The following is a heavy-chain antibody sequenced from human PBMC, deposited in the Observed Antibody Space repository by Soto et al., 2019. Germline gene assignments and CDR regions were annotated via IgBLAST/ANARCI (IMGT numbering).Heavy chain of an antibody. CDR3: ARVYYDSSGYLDY. CDR1: GYTFTDYY. J-gene: IGHJ4*02. V-gene: IGHV1-2*02. D-gene: IGHD3-22*01. CDR2: INPKNGAT. Sequence: ASMKVSCKASGYTFTDYYLHWVRQAPGQGLELMGWINPKNGATIYAQKFQGRVTMTRDTSISTAYMELSRLRSDDTAVYSCARVYYDSSGYLDYWGQGTLVTVSS.